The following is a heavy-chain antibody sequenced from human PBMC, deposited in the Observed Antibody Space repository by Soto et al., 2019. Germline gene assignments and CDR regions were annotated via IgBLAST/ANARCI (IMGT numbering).Heavy chain of an antibody. Sequence: EVQLVESGGGLVQPGGSLRLSCAASGFIFSSYSMNWVRQAPGKGLEWVSSISSSSNTIYYADSVKGRFTISRDNAKNSLYLQMNSLRAEDTAVYYCARVEHLPTQGFDPWGQGTLVPVSS. CDR3: ARVEHLPTQGFDP. CDR1: GFIFSSYS. CDR2: ISSSSNTI. V-gene: IGHV3-48*01. J-gene: IGHJ5*02.